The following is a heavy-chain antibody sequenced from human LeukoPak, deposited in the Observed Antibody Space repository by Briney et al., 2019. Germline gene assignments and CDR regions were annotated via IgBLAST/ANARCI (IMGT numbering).Heavy chain of an antibody. CDR1: GFTFSSYA. CDR2: ISYDGSNK. J-gene: IGHJ6*02. D-gene: IGHD3-10*01. CDR3: ARDFGVWFGELGYYYCGMDV. Sequence: GGSLRLSCAASGFTFSSYAMHWVRQAPGKGLEWVAVISYDGSNKYYADSVKGRFTISRDDSKNTLYLQMNSLRAEDTAVYYCARDFGVWFGELGYYYCGMDVWAKGPRSPSP. V-gene: IGHV3-30-3*01.